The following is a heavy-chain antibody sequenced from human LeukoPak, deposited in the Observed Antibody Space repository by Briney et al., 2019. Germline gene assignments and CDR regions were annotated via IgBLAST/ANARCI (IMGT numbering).Heavy chain of an antibody. CDR3: ASLNWNDRDY. Sequence: SETVSLTCTVSGGSISSYCWSWIRQPPGKGLEWIGYIYYSGSTNYNPSLKSRVTISVDTSKNQFSLKLSSVTAADTAVYYCASLNWNDRDYWGQGTLVTVSS. CDR1: GGSISSYC. CDR2: IYYSGST. D-gene: IGHD1-1*01. J-gene: IGHJ4*02. V-gene: IGHV4-59*01.